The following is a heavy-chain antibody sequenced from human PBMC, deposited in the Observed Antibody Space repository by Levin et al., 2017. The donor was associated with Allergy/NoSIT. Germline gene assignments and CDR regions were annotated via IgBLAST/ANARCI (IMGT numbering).Heavy chain of an antibody. V-gene: IGHV3-33*01. Sequence: LSLTCAASGFTFSSYGMHWVRQAPGKGLEWVAVIWDDGYKKYYADSVKGRFTISRDNSKNTLYLQMNSLRAEDTAVYYCPRVLRFYYYSYMDVWGRGTTVTVSS. J-gene: IGHJ6*03. CDR3: PRVLRFYYYSYMDV. CDR2: IWDDGYKK. D-gene: IGHD5-12*01. CDR1: GFTFSSYG.